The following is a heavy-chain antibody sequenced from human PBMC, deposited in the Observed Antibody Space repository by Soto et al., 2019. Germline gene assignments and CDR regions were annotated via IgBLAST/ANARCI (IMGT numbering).Heavy chain of an antibody. J-gene: IGHJ2*01. CDR1: GGSFSGYY. CDR2: INHSGST. V-gene: IGHV4-34*01. Sequence: SETLSLTCAVYGGSFSGYYWSWIRQPPGKGLEWIGEINHSGSTNYNPSLKSRVTISVDTSKNQFSLKLSSVTAADTAVYYCARGAAVTTDWYFDLWGRGTLVTVSS. D-gene: IGHD4-17*01. CDR3: ARGAAVTTDWYFDL.